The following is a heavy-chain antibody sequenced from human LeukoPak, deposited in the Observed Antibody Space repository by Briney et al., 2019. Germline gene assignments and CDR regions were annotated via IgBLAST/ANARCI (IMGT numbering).Heavy chain of an antibody. CDR1: GGSFSGYY. CDR3: ASIPYDILTGYYQLDWFDP. CDR2: INHRRST. J-gene: IGHJ5*02. Sequence: SETLSLTCAVYGGSFSGYYWSWIRQPPGKGLEWIGEINHRRSTNYNPSLKSRVTISVDTSKNQFSLKLSSVTAADTAVYYCASIPYDILTGYYQLDWFDPWGQGTLVTVSS. V-gene: IGHV4-34*01. D-gene: IGHD3-9*01.